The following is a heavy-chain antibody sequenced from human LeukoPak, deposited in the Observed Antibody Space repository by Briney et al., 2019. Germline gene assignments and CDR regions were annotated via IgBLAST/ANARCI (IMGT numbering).Heavy chain of an antibody. CDR2: IIPIFGTA. J-gene: IGHJ6*04. CDR3: ARDAHDYGDPGPYGMDV. V-gene: IGHV1-69*06. D-gene: IGHD4-17*01. CDR1: GGTFSGYA. Sequence: ASVKVSCKASGGTFSGYAISWVRQAPGQGLEWMGGIIPIFGTANYAQKFQGRVTITADKSTSTAYMELSSLRSEDTAVYYCARDAHDYGDPGPYGMDVWGKGTTVTVSS.